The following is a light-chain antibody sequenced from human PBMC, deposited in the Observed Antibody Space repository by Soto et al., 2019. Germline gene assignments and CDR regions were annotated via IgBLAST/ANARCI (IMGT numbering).Light chain of an antibody. V-gene: IGKV1-39*01. CDR2: AAS. CDR1: QSISSY. J-gene: IGKJ1*01. Sequence: IQMTQSPSSLSASVGDRVTIICRASQSISSYLNWYQQKPGKAPKLLIYAASSLQSGVPSRFSGSGSGTDFTLTISSLQPEDFATYYCQQSYSTPPEWTFGQGTKVDIK. CDR3: QQSYSTPPEWT.